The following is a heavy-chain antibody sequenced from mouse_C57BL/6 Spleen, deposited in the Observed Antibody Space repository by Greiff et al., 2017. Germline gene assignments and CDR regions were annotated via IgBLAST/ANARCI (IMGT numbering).Heavy chain of an antibody. CDR2: ISYDGSN. Sequence: EVQLQQSGPGLVKPSQSLSLPCSVTGYSITSGYYWNWIRQFPGNKLEWMGYISYDGSNNYNPSLKNRISITRDTSKNQFFLKLNSVTTEDTATYYCARNSNYGGDDYWGQGTTLTVSS. V-gene: IGHV3-6*01. CDR3: ARNSNYGGDDY. CDR1: GYSITSGYY. J-gene: IGHJ2*01. D-gene: IGHD2-5*01.